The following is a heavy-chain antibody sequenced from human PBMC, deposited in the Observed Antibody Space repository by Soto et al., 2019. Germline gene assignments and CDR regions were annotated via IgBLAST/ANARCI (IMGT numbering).Heavy chain of an antibody. D-gene: IGHD2-8*01. CDR1: GFTFSNYG. V-gene: IGHV3-30*18. J-gene: IGHJ5*01. CDR3: AKDQAYCTTGVCLYNWFES. CDR2: ILYDGSQK. Sequence: GGSLRLSCAASGFTFSNYGMFWVRQAPGKGLEWVAAILYDGSQKFYADSVKGRFTISRDNSKNTLYLQINGLRTGDTAVYYCAKDQAYCTTGVCLYNWFESWGQGALVTVSS.